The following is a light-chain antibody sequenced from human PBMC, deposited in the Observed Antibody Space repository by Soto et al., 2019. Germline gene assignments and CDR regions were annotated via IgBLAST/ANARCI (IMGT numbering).Light chain of an antibody. J-gene: IGKJ1*01. V-gene: IGKV1-5*01. Sequence: DIQMTQSPSTLSASVGDRVTITCRAGQSISSWLAWYQQKPGKAPKLLIYDASSLESGVPSRFSGSGSGTEFTLTISSLQPDDFATYYCQQYNSYLWTFAQGTEVDI. CDR3: QQYNSYLWT. CDR1: QSISSW. CDR2: DAS.